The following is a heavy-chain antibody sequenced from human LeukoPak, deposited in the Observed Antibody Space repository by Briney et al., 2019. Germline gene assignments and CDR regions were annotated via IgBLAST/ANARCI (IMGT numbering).Heavy chain of an antibody. CDR1: GGSFSGYY. D-gene: IGHD1-26*01. CDR3: ASLNPFSGRRNAFDI. V-gene: IGHV4-34*01. CDR2: VNHSGTA. Sequence: SDTLSLTCAVHGGSFSGYYWSGIRQPPGQGLGWIGEVNHSGTARYNPSLESRVTISVDTSKSQSSLTVYFVTAADTAVYYCASLNPFSGRRNAFDIWGQGAMVTVSS. J-gene: IGHJ3*02.